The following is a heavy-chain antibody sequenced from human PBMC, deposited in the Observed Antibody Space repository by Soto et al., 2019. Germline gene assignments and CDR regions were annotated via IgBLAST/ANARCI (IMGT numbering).Heavy chain of an antibody. V-gene: IGHV4-4*07. CDR2: VQMSGTT. D-gene: IGHD1-1*01. CDR3: AKDRSTMRWFGP. J-gene: IGHJ5*02. Sequence: QVRLQESGPGLVKPSETLSLTCAVSGASVRSYHWSWIRQAAGKGLEWIGRVQMSGTTNYNPSLKTRVTMSLDTSKNEVSLRMTSVTAADTAVYFCAKDRSTMRWFGPWGQGILVTVSS. CDR1: GASVRSYH.